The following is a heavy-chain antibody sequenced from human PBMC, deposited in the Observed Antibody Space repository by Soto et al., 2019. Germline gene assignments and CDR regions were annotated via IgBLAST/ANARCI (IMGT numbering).Heavy chain of an antibody. Sequence: PGESLKISCKGSGYRFTSYWISWVRQMPGKGLERMGRIDPSDSYTKYSPSFQGHVPISADKSIITVYLQFSSLKASDTAMYYCVRFCSSTSCYADDTNYYYYGMDVWGQGTTVTAP. CDR1: GYRFTSYW. CDR3: VRFCSSTSCYADDTNYYYYGMDV. J-gene: IGHJ6*02. D-gene: IGHD2-2*01. V-gene: IGHV5-10-1*01. CDR2: IDPSDSYT.